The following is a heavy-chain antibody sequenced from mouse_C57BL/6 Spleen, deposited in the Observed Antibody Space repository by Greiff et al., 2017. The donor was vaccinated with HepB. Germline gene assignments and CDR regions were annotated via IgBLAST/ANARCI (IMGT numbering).Heavy chain of an antibody. Sequence: VKLMESGAELMKPGASVKLSCKATGYTFTGYWIEWVKQRPGHGLEWIGEILPGSGSTNYNEKFKGKATFTADTSSNTAYMQLSSLTTEDSAIYYCARDFHYYGSSYLYAMDYWGQGTSVTVSS. D-gene: IGHD1-1*01. CDR1: GYTFTGYW. CDR3: ARDFHYYGSSYLYAMDY. CDR2: ILPGSGST. V-gene: IGHV1-9*01. J-gene: IGHJ4*01.